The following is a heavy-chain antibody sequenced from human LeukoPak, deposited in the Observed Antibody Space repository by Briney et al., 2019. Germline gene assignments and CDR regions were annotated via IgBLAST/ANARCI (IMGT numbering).Heavy chain of an antibody. Sequence: GGSLRLSCAASGFSFGGYTMHWVRQAPGKVLEWVSLISWNGYSTSYGDSVKGRFTISRDNNKNSLYLQMNSLRTEDTALYYCARDSSGSLDYWGQGTLVTVSS. D-gene: IGHD1-26*01. CDR3: ARDSSGSLDY. CDR2: ISWNGYST. V-gene: IGHV3-43*01. J-gene: IGHJ4*02. CDR1: GFSFGGYT.